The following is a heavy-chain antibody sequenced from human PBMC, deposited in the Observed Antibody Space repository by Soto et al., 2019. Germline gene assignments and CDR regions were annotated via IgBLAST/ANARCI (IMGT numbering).Heavy chain of an antibody. J-gene: IGHJ4*02. CDR2: IYYSGST. CDR1: GGSISSYY. D-gene: IGHD6-13*01. V-gene: IGHV4-59*08. CDR3: ARRYSSSFDF. Sequence: QVQLQESGPGLVKPSETLSLTCTVSGGSISSYYWSWIRQPPGKGLEWIGYIYYSGSTNYNPSLRSRVTISVDTSNNQFSLRMSSVTAADTAVYYCARRYSSSFDFWGQGTLVTVSS.